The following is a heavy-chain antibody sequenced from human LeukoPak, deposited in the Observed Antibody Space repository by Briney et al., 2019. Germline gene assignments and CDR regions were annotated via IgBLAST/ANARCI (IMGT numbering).Heavy chain of an antibody. V-gene: IGHV3-74*01. D-gene: IGHD3-22*01. CDR2: IDTDGYTT. J-gene: IGHJ4*02. CDR3: ASLRAGDSSGYSKAPVDY. CDR1: ESTFSNYW. Sequence: PGGSLRLSCTTSESTFSNYWMHWVRQVPGKGLVWVSRIDTDGYTTNYADSVKGRFTISRDNAKNTLYMQMNSLRAEDTAVYYCASLRAGDSSGYSKAPVDYWGQGTLVTVSS.